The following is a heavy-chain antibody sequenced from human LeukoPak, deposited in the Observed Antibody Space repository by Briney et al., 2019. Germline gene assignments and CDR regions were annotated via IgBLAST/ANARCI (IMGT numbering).Heavy chain of an antibody. J-gene: IGHJ4*02. Sequence: SETLSLTFTVSGDSISGGNYYWGWIRQPPGKGLEWIGSMHYSGTTYYRPSLKSRVTITVDTSMNQLSLGLSSVTAADTARYYCARHSRGHSSTWYFFDFWGQGTLVTVSS. V-gene: IGHV4-39*01. CDR2: MHYSGTT. CDR3: ARHSRGHSSTWYFFDF. CDR1: GDSISGGNYY. D-gene: IGHD6-13*01.